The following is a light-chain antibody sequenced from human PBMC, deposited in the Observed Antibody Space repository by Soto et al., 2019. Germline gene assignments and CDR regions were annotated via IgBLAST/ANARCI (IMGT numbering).Light chain of an antibody. CDR3: QHYNNWPLT. CDR1: QSIGSN. CDR2: GTS. Sequence: IVMTQSPATLSVSPWERATLSCRASQSIGSNLAWYQQKPGQTPRLLIYGTSIRATGIPARVSGSGSGTEFTLTISSLQSEDFAVYYCQHYNNWPLTFGGGTKVDIK. V-gene: IGKV3-15*01. J-gene: IGKJ4*01.